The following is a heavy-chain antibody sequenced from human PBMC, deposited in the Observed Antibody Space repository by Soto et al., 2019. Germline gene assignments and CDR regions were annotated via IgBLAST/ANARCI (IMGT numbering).Heavy chain of an antibody. D-gene: IGHD1-26*01. Sequence: ASVKVSCKASGYTFTSYYMHWVRQAPGQGLEWTGIINPSGGSTSYAQKFQGRVTMTRDTSTSTVYMELSSLRSEDTAVYYCARDFESGSYPRYYFDYWGQGTLVTISS. CDR1: GYTFTSYY. CDR2: INPSGGST. CDR3: ARDFESGSYPRYYFDY. V-gene: IGHV1-46*01. J-gene: IGHJ4*02.